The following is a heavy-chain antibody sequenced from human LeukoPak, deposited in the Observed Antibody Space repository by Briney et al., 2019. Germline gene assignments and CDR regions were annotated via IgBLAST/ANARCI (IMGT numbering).Heavy chain of an antibody. CDR1: GFTFSSYW. V-gene: IGHV3-74*01. Sequence: PGGSLRLSCAASGFTFSSYWMHWVRQAPGKGLVWVSRINSDGSSTSYADSVKGRFTISRDNAKNTLYLQMNSLRTEDTALYYCAKPLRTVDIVATIKDWGQGTLVTVSS. CDR2: INSDGSST. J-gene: IGHJ4*02. CDR3: AKPLRTVDIVATIKD. D-gene: IGHD5-12*01.